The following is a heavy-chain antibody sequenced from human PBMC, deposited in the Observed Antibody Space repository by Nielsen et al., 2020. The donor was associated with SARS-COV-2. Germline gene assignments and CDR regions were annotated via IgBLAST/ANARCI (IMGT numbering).Heavy chain of an antibody. Sequence: GESPKISCAASGFTFSSYWMSWVRQAPGKGLEWVANIKQDGSEKYYVDSVKGRFTISRDNAKNSLYLQMNSLRAEDTAVYYCARDKFGAFDYWGQGTLVTVSS. CDR2: IKQDGSEK. V-gene: IGHV3-7*01. J-gene: IGHJ4*02. CDR1: GFTFSSYW. D-gene: IGHD3-10*01. CDR3: ARDKFGAFDY.